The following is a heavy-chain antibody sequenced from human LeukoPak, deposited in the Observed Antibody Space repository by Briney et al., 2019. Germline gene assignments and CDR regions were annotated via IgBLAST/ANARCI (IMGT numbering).Heavy chain of an antibody. V-gene: IGHV1-8*01. CDR3: ASSTLRYFDWLLPAAYYYYGMDV. Sequence: ASVKVSCKASGYTFTSYDINWVRQATGQGLEWMGWMNPNSGNTGYAQKFQGRVTMTRNTSISTAYMELSSLRSEDTAAYYCASSTLRYFDWLLPAAYYYYGMDVWGQGTTVTVSS. CDR1: GYTFTSYD. CDR2: MNPNSGNT. J-gene: IGHJ6*02. D-gene: IGHD3-9*01.